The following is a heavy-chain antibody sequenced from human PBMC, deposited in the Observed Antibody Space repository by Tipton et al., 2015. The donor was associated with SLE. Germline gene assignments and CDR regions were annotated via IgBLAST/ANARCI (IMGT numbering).Heavy chain of an antibody. CDR2: IYYRGAT. CDR3: ARRDSSGPGDV. D-gene: IGHD6-19*01. CDR1: GDPISSTSYS. Sequence: TLSLTCTVSGDPISSTSYSWGWIRQPPGKGLEWIGQIYYRGATQINPSLKSRVTISLDTPSNQFSLKLSSVTAADTAVYYCARRDSSGPGDVWGQGPTVTVS. V-gene: IGHV4-39*07. J-gene: IGHJ6*02.